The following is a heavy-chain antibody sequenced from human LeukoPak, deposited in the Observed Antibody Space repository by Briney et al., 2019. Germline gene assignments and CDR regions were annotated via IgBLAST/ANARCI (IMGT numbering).Heavy chain of an antibody. CDR1: GDSISGYY. CDR3: ARYATVVSYFDY. J-gene: IGHJ4*02. D-gene: IGHD4-17*01. V-gene: IGHV4-59*01. CDR2: IYYSGTT. Sequence: PSETLSLTCTVSGDSISGYYWSWIRQPPGKGREWIGNIYYSGTTNHNPSLKSRVTISVDTAKNQFSLKLSSVTAADTAVYYCARYATVVSYFDYWGQGTLVTVSS.